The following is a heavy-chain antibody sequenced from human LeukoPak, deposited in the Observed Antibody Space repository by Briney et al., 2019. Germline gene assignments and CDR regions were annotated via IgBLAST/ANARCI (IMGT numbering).Heavy chain of an antibody. J-gene: IGHJ4*02. Sequence: SETLSLTCAVYGVSFSGYYWSWIRQPPGKGLEWIGEINHSGSTNYNPSLKSRVTISVDTSKNQFSLKLSSVTAADTAVYYCASRRSSSDNWGQGTLVTVSS. D-gene: IGHD6-6*01. V-gene: IGHV4-34*01. CDR2: INHSGST. CDR3: ASRRSSSDN. CDR1: GVSFSGYY.